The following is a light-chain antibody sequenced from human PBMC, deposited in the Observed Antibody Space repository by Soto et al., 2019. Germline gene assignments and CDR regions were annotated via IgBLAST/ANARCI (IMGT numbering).Light chain of an antibody. J-gene: IGLJ2*01. Sequence: QSALTQPASVSGSPGQSITISCTGTSSDVGSYNLVSWYQQHPGKAPKLMIYEVTKRPSGVSNRLSGSKSGNTASLTISGLQAEDEADYYCCSYAVSNRVFGGGTKLTVL. CDR2: EVT. CDR3: CSYAVSNRV. V-gene: IGLV2-23*02. CDR1: SSDVGSYNL.